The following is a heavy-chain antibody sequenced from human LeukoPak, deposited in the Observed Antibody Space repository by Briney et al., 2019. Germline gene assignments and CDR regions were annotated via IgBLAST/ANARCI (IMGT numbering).Heavy chain of an antibody. Sequence: SETLSLTCAVYGGSFSGYYWSWIRQPPGKGLEWIGEINHSGSTNYNPSLKSRVTISVDTSKNQFSLKLSSVTAADTAVYYCARVPYPKHDIVVVVAAGYFDYWGQGTLVTVSS. CDR1: GGSFSGYY. V-gene: IGHV4-34*01. CDR3: ARVPYPKHDIVVVVAAGYFDY. J-gene: IGHJ4*02. CDR2: INHSGST. D-gene: IGHD2-15*01.